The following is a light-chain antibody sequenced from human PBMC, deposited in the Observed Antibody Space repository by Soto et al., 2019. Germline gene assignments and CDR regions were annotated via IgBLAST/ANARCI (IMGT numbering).Light chain of an antibody. CDR2: EVS. CDR1: SSDVGGYNY. J-gene: IGLJ3*02. V-gene: IGLV2-14*03. Sequence: QSALTQPASVSGSPGQSITISCTGTSSDVGGYNYVSWFQQHPRKAPKLKIYEVSNRPSGVSNRFSGSKSGYTASLTISELQAEDEADYYCTSFTSSSTWVFGGGTKVTVL. CDR3: TSFTSSSTWV.